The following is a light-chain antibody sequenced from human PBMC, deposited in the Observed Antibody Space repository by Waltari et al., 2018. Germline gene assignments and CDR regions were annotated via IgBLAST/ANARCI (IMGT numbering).Light chain of an antibody. V-gene: IGKV1-5*03. CDR1: QSISTW. CDR2: ETS. J-gene: IGKJ1*01. CDR3: QQYHTNWT. Sequence: DIQMTQSPSTLSASVVDRVTISCRGSQSISTWLAWYLQRPGKAPKLLVYETSVLQTGVPSRFSVRGTGTEFSLTISSLQADDFETYFCQQYHTNWTFGHGTTV.